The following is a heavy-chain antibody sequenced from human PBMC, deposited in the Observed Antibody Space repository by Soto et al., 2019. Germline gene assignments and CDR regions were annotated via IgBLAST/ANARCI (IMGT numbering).Heavy chain of an antibody. V-gene: IGHV1-3*01. D-gene: IGHD2-2*02. CDR2: INAGNGNT. CDR3: ARSRIYCSSPSCYMYWFDP. CDR1: GYTFTSYA. Sequence: ASVKVSCKASGYTFTSYAMHWVRQAPGQRLEWMGWINAGNGNTKYSQKFQGRVTITRDTSASTAYMELSSLRSEDTAVYYCARSRIYCSSPSCYMYWFDPWGQGTLVTVSS. J-gene: IGHJ5*02.